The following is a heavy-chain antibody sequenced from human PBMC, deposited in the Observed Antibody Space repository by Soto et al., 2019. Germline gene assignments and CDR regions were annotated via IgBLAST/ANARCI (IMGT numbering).Heavy chain of an antibody. CDR1: GGTFSSYA. CDR3: ASMGYSYGTGWFDP. D-gene: IGHD5-18*01. CDR2: IIPIFGTA. V-gene: IGHV1-69*01. Sequence: QVQLVQSGAEVKKPGSSVKVSCKASGGTFSSYAISWVRQAPGQGIEWMGGIIPIFGTANYAQKFQVRVTITADESTSTAYMELSSLRSEHTAVYYCASMGYSYGTGWFDPWGQGTLVTVSS. J-gene: IGHJ5*02.